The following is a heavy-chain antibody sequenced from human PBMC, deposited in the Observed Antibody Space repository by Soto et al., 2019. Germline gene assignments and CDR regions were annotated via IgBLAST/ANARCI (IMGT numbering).Heavy chain of an antibody. CDR2: IDHRGTT. V-gene: IGHV4-31*03. J-gene: IGHJ1*01. CDR3: VRGRGYSYQNYFHL. D-gene: IGHD5-18*01. Sequence: SETLSLTCTVSGGSINGGGYYWTWIRQHPEKGLEWLGNIDHRGTTYYNPSLRSRLSISLDTSQNQFSLQVTSMTAADTAVYFCVRGRGYSYQNYFHLRGPGSLVTVSS. CDR1: GGSINGGGYY.